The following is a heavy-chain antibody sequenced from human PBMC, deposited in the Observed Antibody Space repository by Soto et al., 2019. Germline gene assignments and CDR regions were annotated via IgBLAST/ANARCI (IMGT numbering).Heavy chain of an antibody. CDR3: ATDGELLWFGALLHYMDV. D-gene: IGHD3-10*01. J-gene: IGHJ6*03. CDR2: ISWNSGSI. CDR1: GFTFDDDA. V-gene: IGHV3-9*01. Sequence: EVQLVESGGGLVQPGRSLRLSCAASGFTFDDDAMHWVRQAPGKGLEWVSGISWNSGSIGYADSVKGRFTISRDNAKNSLYLQMNSLRAEDTALYYCATDGELLWFGALLHYMDVWGKGTTVTVSS.